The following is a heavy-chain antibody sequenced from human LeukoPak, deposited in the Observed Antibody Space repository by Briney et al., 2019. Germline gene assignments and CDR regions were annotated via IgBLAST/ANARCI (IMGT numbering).Heavy chain of an antibody. J-gene: IGHJ6*02. CDR3: ARGCDSSSHYYGMDV. V-gene: IGHV4-34*01. Sequence: PSETLSLTCAVSGGSFSGYYWSWIRQPPGKGLEWIGEINHSGSTNYNPSLKSRVTISVDTSKNQFSLKLSSVTAADTAVYYCARGCDSSSHYYGMDVWGQGTTVTVSS. CDR1: GGSFSGYY. D-gene: IGHD3-22*01. CDR2: INHSGST.